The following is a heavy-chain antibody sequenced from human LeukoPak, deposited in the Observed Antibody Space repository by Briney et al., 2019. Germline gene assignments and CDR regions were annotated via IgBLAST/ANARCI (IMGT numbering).Heavy chain of an antibody. Sequence: SVKVSCKASGGTFSSYAISWVRQAPGQGLEWMGGIIPIFGTANYAQKFQGRVTITADESTSTAYMELSSLRSEDTAVYYCARGGSSSGYDSWFDPWGQGTLVTVSS. CDR3: ARGGSSSGYDSWFDP. CDR1: GGTFSSYA. J-gene: IGHJ5*02. V-gene: IGHV1-69*13. D-gene: IGHD5-12*01. CDR2: IIPIFGTA.